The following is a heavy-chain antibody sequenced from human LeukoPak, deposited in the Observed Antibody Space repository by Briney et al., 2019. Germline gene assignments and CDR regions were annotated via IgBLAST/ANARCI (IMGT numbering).Heavy chain of an antibody. CDR3: AREVGRDYFDY. J-gene: IGHJ4*02. V-gene: IGHV3-11*06. D-gene: IGHD1-26*01. CDR1: GFTFSDYY. CDR2: ISSSSSYI. Sequence: KPGGSLRLSCAASGFTFSDYYMSWIRQAPGKGLEWVSSISSSSSYIYYADSVKGRFTISRDNAKNSLYLQMNSLRAEDTAVYYCAREVGRDYFDYWGQGTLVTVSS.